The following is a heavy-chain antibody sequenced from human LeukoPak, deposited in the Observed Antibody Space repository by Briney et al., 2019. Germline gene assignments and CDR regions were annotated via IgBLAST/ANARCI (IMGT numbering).Heavy chain of an antibody. CDR2: IYYSGST. D-gene: IGHD3-16*01. CDR1: GGSISSSSYY. Sequence: TSETLSLTCTVSGGSISSSSYYWGWIRQPPGKGLEWIGSIYYSGSTYYNPSLKSRVTISVDTSKNQFSLKLSSVTAADTAVYYCARGRLKAPYYFDYWGQGTLVTVSS. J-gene: IGHJ4*02. V-gene: IGHV4-39*07. CDR3: ARGRLKAPYYFDY.